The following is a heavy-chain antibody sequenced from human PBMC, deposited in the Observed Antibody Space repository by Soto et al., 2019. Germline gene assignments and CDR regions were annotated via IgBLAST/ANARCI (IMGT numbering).Heavy chain of an antibody. J-gene: IGHJ4*02. CDR3: AREKALDYYDRSGYTYYFDY. CDR2: IKQDGSEK. Sequence: EVQLVESGGGLVQPGGSLRLSCAASGFTFSSYWMSWVRQAPGKGLEWVANIKQDGSEKYYVDSVKGRFTISRDNAKNSLYLQMNSLRAEDTAVYYCAREKALDYYDRSGYTYYFDYWGQGTLVTVSS. D-gene: IGHD3-22*01. V-gene: IGHV3-7*03. CDR1: GFTFSSYW.